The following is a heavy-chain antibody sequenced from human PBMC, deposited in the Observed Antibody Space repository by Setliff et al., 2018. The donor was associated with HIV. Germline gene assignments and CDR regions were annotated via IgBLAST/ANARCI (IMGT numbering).Heavy chain of an antibody. CDR1: GVSIISGGYS. J-gene: IGHJ4*02. CDR2: LYHGGST. V-gene: IGHV4-30-2*01. CDR3: ARSRLHYYDSSGYYPSYFDY. D-gene: IGHD3-22*01. Sequence: SETLSLTCAVSGVSIISGGYSWSWIRQPPGKGLEWIGFLYHGGSTSYNPSLKSRVTISVDTSKNQFSLKLSSVTAADTAVYYCARSRLHYYDSSGYYPSYFDYWGQGTLVTVSS.